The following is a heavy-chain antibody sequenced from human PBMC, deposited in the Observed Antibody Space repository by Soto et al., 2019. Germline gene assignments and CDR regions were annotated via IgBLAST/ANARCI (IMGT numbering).Heavy chain of an antibody. Sequence: QVQLVESGGGVVQPGRSLRLSCAASGFTFSSYGMHWVRQAPGKGLGWVAVIWYDGSNKYYADSVKGRFTISRDNSKNTLYLQMNSLRAEDTAVYYCASWRLQGFDPWGQGTLVTVSS. CDR1: GFTFSSYG. V-gene: IGHV3-33*01. CDR2: IWYDGSNK. CDR3: ASWRLQGFDP. D-gene: IGHD4-4*01. J-gene: IGHJ5*02.